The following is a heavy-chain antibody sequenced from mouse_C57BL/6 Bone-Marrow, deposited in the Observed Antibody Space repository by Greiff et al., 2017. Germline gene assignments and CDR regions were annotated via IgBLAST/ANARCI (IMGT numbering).Heavy chain of an antibody. CDR1: GYTFTSYW. V-gene: IGHV1-69*01. J-gene: IGHJ2*01. Sequence: QVQLKQPGAELVMPGASVKLSCKASGYTFTSYWMHWVKQRPGQGLEWIGEIDPSDSYTNYNQKFKGKSTLTVDKSSSTAYMQLSSLTSEDSAVYYCARSVRRYCDYGGQGTTLTVSS. CDR3: ARSVRRYCDY. CDR2: IDPSDSYT.